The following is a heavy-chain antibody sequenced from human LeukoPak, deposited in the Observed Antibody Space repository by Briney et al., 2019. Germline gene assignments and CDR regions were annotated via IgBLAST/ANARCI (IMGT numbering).Heavy chain of an antibody. CDR3: ARDPKIRWTSTYSSGLVDDY. CDR2: INPNSGGT. Sequence: ASVKVSCKASGYTFTGHYMHWVRQAPGQGLEWMGWINPNSGGTNYAQKFQGRVTMTRDTSISTAYMELSRLRSDDTAVYYCARDPKIRWTSTYSSGLVDDYWGQGTLVTVSS. V-gene: IGHV1-2*02. D-gene: IGHD6-19*01. J-gene: IGHJ4*02. CDR1: GYTFTGHY.